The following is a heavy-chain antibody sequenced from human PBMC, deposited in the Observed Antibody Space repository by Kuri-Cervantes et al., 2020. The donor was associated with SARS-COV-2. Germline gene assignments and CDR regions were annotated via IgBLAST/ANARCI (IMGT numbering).Heavy chain of an antibody. J-gene: IGHJ4*02. D-gene: IGHD4-17*01. Sequence: KVSCKGSDYSFSIYWIAWVRQMPGKGLEWMGIIYPGDSDTRYSPSFQGQVTISADKSISTAYLQWSSLKASDTAMYYCARRGDYQAIDYWGQGTLVTVSS. CDR2: IYPGDSDT. CDR3: ARRGDYQAIDY. V-gene: IGHV5-51*01. CDR1: DYSFSIYW.